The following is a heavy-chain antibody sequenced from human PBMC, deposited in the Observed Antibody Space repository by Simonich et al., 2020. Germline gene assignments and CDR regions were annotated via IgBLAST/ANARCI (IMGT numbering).Heavy chain of an antibody. Sequence: QLQLQESGPGLVKPSETLSLTCTVSGGSISSSSYYWGWIRQPPVKGLEWIGSIYYSGSTYYNPSLKSRVTISVDTSKNQFSLKLSSVTAADTAVYYCARQRVLMVYAIDYWGQGTLVTVSS. CDR2: IYYSGST. CDR3: ARQRVLMVYAIDY. V-gene: IGHV4-39*01. D-gene: IGHD2-8*01. CDR1: GGSISSSSYY. J-gene: IGHJ4*02.